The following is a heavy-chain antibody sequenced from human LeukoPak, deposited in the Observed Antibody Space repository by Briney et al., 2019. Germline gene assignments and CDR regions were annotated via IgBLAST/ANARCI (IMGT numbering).Heavy chain of an antibody. J-gene: IGHJ6*02. D-gene: IGHD4-17*01. CDR1: VFTVSINY. Sequence: GGSLRLSCAASVFTVSINYMSCVRDAPGKGLVWVLVIYSGGSTYYADSVKGRFTISRDNSKNTMFLQMSSLRAEDTAVYYCARVQTVDGYYYYGMDVWGQGTTVTVSS. CDR3: ARVQTVDGYYYYGMDV. V-gene: IGHV3-53*01. CDR2: IYSGGST.